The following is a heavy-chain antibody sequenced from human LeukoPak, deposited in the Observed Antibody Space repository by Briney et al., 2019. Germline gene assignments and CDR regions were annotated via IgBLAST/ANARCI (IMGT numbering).Heavy chain of an antibody. J-gene: IGHJ4*02. D-gene: IGHD6-13*01. CDR2: IYYSGST. Sequence: SSETLSLTCTVSGGSISSNNYYWGWIRQPPGKGLEWIGYIYYSGSTYYNPSLKRRVTISVDTSKNQFSLKLSSVTAADTAVYYCARERGSSSYFYFDYWGQGTLVTVSS. V-gene: IGHV4-31*03. CDR3: ARERGSSSYFYFDY. CDR1: GGSISSNNYY.